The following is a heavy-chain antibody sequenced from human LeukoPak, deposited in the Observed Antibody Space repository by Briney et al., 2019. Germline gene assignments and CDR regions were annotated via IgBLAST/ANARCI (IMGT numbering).Heavy chain of an antibody. CDR2: INAGNGNT. J-gene: IGHJ4*02. Sequence: ASVKVSCKASGYAFTSYAMHWVRQAPGQRLEWMGWINAGNGNTKYSQKFQGRVTITRDTSASTAYMELSSLRSEDTAVYYCARDSPIVGATLGCWGQGTLVTVSS. CDR1: GYAFTSYA. V-gene: IGHV1-3*01. CDR3: ARDSPIVGATLGC. D-gene: IGHD1-26*01.